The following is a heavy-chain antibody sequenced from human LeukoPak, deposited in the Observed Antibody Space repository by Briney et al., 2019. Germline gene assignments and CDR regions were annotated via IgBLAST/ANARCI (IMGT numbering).Heavy chain of an antibody. J-gene: IGHJ5*02. Sequence: GESLKISCKGSGYSFSSYWIGWVRQMPGKGLERMGIIYPGDSNTRDSPSFQGQVTISADKSISTAYLQWSSLKASDTAMYYCARGPRYCSGGSCYSWFDPWGQGTLVTVSS. D-gene: IGHD2-15*01. V-gene: IGHV5-51*01. CDR3: ARGPRYCSGGSCYSWFDP. CDR2: IYPGDSNT. CDR1: GYSFSSYW.